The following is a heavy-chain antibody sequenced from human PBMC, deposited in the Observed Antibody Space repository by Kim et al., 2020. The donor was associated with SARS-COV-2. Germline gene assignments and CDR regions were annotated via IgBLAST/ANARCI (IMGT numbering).Heavy chain of an antibody. J-gene: IGHJ2*01. CDR1: GGSISIYY. V-gene: IGHV4-59*08. CDR2: IYYSGST. CDR3: ARHVLPSWYFDL. Sequence: SETLSLTCTVSGGSISIYYWSWIRQPPGKGLEWIGYIYYSGSTNYNPSLKSRVTISVDTSKNQFSLKLSSVTAADTAAYYCARHVLPSWYFDLWGRGTLV.